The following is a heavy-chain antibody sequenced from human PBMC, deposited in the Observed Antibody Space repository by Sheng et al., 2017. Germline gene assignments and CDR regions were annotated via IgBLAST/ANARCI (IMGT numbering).Heavy chain of an antibody. D-gene: IGHD2-15*01. CDR1: GFTFNNYA. V-gene: IGHV3-30-3*01. CDR2: ISYSGSTK. Sequence: QVQLVESEGGVVQPGRSLRLSCAASGFTFNNYAMHWVRQAPGKGLEWVAVISYSGSTKFYADSVKGRFTISRDNSKNTLYLQMNSLTPGDAALYSCAREVAQYFDYWGQGAVVSVSS. J-gene: IGHJ4*02. CDR3: AREVAQYFDY.